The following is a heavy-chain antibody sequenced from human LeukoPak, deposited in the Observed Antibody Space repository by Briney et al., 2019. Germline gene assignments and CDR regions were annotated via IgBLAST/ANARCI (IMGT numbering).Heavy chain of an antibody. D-gene: IGHD4-17*01. CDR1: GFTFSSYS. CDR2: ISSYSDYT. Sequence: GGSLRLSCAASGFTFSSYSMNWVRQTPGKGLEWVSSISSYSDYTYYPDSVQGRFTISRDSAKNSLYLQMNSLRAEDTAVYYCARATGYGAFDYWGQGTLVTVSS. CDR3: ARATGYGAFDY. J-gene: IGHJ4*02. V-gene: IGHV3-21*01.